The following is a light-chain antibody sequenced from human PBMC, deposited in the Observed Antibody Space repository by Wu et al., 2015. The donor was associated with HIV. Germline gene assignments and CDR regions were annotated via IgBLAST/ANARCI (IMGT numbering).Light chain of an antibody. CDR1: QGISNY. J-gene: IGKJ1*01. CDR2: AAS. V-gene: IGKV1-27*01. Sequence: DIQMTQSPSSLSASVGDRVTITCRASQGISNYLVWYQQKPGKVPKLLIYAASTLQSGVPSRFSGSGSGTNFTLSISSLQPEDVATYYCQKYNSAPRTFGQGTKVEIK. CDR3: QKYNSAPRT.